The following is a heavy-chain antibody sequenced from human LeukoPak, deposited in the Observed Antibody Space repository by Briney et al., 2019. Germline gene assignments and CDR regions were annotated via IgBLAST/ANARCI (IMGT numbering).Heavy chain of an antibody. J-gene: IGHJ6*03. V-gene: IGHV4-61*02. Sequence: SETLSLTSTVSGGSISSGSYYWSWIRQPAGKGLEWIGRIYTSGSTNYNPSLKSRVTISVDTSKNQFSLKLSSVTAADTAVYYCARTPYDFWSGYLLYYMDVWGKGTTVTVSS. CDR2: IYTSGST. CDR3: ARTPYDFWSGYLLYYMDV. D-gene: IGHD3-3*01. CDR1: GGSISSGSYY.